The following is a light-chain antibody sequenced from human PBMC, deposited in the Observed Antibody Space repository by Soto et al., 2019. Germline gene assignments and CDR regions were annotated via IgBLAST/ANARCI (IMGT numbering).Light chain of an antibody. Sequence: AIQMAQSPSSLSASVGDRVTITCRASQGIGNDVGWFQQKPGKAPKLLIYAAATLQSGVPSRFRGSRSGTDFTLTPSSLQPEDFATYYFLQDHNSPLTFGGGTKVEIK. CDR1: QGIGND. V-gene: IGKV1-6*02. CDR2: AAA. CDR3: LQDHNSPLT. J-gene: IGKJ4*01.